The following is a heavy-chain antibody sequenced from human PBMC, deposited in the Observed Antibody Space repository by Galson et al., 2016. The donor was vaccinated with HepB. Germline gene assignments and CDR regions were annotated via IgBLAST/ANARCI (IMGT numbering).Heavy chain of an antibody. D-gene: IGHD1-1*01. J-gene: IGHJ4*02. CDR2: NSRDSGII. CDR3: VRDNDWAFDY. CDR1: GSTFSNYA. V-gene: IGHV3-48*01. Sequence: SLRLSCAASGSTFSNYAMNWVRQAPGEGLEWVSHNSRDSGIIDYADSVKGRFTVSRDNGKNSLFLQMNSLRAEDTAVYYCVRDNDWAFDYWGQGILVTV.